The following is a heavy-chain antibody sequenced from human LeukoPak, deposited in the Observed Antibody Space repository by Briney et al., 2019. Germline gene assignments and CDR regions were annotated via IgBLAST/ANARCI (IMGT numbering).Heavy chain of an antibody. V-gene: IGHV3-53*04. Sequence: GGSLRLSCAASGFTVSSNYMSWVGQAPGKGLEWVSVIYSGGSTYYADSVKGRFTISRHNSKNTLYPQMNSLRAEDTAVYYCARAIFQDSGSYGVDAFDIWGQGTMVTVSS. CDR3: ARAIFQDSGSYGVDAFDI. CDR1: GFTVSSNY. CDR2: IYSGGST. D-gene: IGHD1-26*01. J-gene: IGHJ3*02.